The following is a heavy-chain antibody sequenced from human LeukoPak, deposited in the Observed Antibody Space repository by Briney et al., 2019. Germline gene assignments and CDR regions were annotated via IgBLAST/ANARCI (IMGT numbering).Heavy chain of an antibody. D-gene: IGHD1-26*01. Sequence: PGGSLRLSCAASGFTFSSYWMHWVRQAPGKGLVWVSRTYSDGSSYTADSVKGRFTISRDNAKDTLYLQMNSLRVEDTAVYYCARGGGIYGLWDYWGQGTLVTVSS. CDR1: GFTFSSYW. J-gene: IGHJ4*02. CDR2: TYSDGSSY. V-gene: IGHV3-74*03. CDR3: ARGGGIYGLWDY.